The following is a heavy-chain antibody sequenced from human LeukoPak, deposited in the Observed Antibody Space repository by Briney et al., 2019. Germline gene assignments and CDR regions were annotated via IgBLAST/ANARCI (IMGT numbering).Heavy chain of an antibody. CDR2: INPNSGGT. CDR3: ARDLGSGWSGDAFDI. CDR1: GYTFTGYY. J-gene: IGHJ3*02. V-gene: IGHV1-2*04. Sequence: ASVKVSCKASGYTFTGYYMHWVRQAPGQGLEWMGWINPNSGGTNYAQKFQGWVTMTRDTSISTAYMELSRLRSDDTAVYYCARDLGSGWSGDAFDIWGQGTMVTVSS. D-gene: IGHD6-19*01.